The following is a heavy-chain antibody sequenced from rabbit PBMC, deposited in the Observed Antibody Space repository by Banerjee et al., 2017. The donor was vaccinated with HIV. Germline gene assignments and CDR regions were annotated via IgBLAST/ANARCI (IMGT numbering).Heavy chain of an antibody. CDR2: IYGGSSGST. Sequence: QEQLVESGRGLVQPEGSLTLTCTASGFSFSSSHNMCWVRQAPGKGLEWIACIYGGSSGSTYYATWAEGRFTISKTSSTTVTLQMTSLTAADTATYFCARDLAGVIGWNFALWGPGTLVTVS. J-gene: IGHJ6*01. CDR1: GFSFSSSHN. D-gene: IGHD4-1*01. V-gene: IGHV1S45*01. CDR3: ARDLAGVIGWNFAL.